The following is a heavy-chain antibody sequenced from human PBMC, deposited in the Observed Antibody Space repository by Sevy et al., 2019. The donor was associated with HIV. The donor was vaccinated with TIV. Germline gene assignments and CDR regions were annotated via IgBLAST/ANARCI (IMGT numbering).Heavy chain of an antibody. D-gene: IGHD6-19*01. V-gene: IGHV4-34*01. J-gene: IGHJ4*01. CDR3: ARQIGSVTGTSDYFDF. CDR2: INYSGNI. CDR1: GGPANNYY. Sequence: SETLSLTCAIYGGPANNYYWSWIRQPPGRGLEWIGEINYSGNINYNPSLKSGVTVSVDTSKNQFSLSLRSVTAADTAVYYCARQIGSVTGTSDYFDFWGHGTLVTVSS.